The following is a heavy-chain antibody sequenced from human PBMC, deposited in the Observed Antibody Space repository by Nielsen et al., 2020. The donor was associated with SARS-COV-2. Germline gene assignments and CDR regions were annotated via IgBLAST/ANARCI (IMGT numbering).Heavy chain of an antibody. CDR3: ARTGIAVAGIDFDY. CDR2: MNPNSGNT. J-gene: IGHJ4*02. CDR1: GYTFTSYD. V-gene: IGHV1-8*01. D-gene: IGHD6-19*01. Sequence: ASVKVSCKASGYTFTSYDINWVRQATGQGLEWMGWMNPNSGNTGYAQKFQGRVTMTRNTSISTAYMELSSLRSEDTGVYYCARTGIAVAGIDFDYWGQGTLVTVSS.